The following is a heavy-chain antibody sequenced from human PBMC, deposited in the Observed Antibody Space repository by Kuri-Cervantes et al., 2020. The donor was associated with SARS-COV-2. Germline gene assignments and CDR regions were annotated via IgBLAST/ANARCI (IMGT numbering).Heavy chain of an antibody. V-gene: IGHV4-38-2*02. CDR3: ARVGVATGGFWFDP. Sequence: GSLRLSCTVSGYSISSGYYWGWIRQPPGKGLEWIGSTYHSGSTYYNPSLKSRVTISVDTSKNQFSLKLSSVTAADTAVYYCARVGVATGGFWFDPWGQGTLVTVSS. D-gene: IGHD5-12*01. J-gene: IGHJ5*02. CDR1: GYSISSGYY. CDR2: TYHSGST.